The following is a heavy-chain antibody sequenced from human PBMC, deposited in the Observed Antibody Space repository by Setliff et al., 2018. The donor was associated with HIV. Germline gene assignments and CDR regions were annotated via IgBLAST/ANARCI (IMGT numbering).Heavy chain of an antibody. D-gene: IGHD3-10*01. J-gene: IGHJ2*01. CDR1: GGSISSGGYY. V-gene: IGHV4-31*03. Sequence: SETLSLTCTVSGGSISSGGYYWSWIRQHPGKGLECIGYIYYSGSTYFNPSLKGRVAISVATSENQFSLILNSVTAADTAVYYCASGSGSHYNSGDWYFDRWGRGTLVTVSS. CDR2: IYYSGST. CDR3: ASGSGSHYNSGDWYFDR.